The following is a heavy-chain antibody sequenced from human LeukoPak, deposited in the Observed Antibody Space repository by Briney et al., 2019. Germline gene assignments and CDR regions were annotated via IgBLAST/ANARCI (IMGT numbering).Heavy chain of an antibody. Sequence: GGPLRLSCAASGFTFGTYAMTWVGQAPGKGVEGGSSICSSGSSTYYADSVKGRFTISRDNSKNTLLLQMNSLGAEDTAIYYCANMYSILGYTEASHVSFFDYWGRGTLVTVSS. CDR1: GFTFGTYA. D-gene: IGHD2-2*02. V-gene: IGHV3-23*01. J-gene: IGHJ4*02. CDR3: ANMYSILGYTEASHVSFFDY. CDR2: ICSSGSST.